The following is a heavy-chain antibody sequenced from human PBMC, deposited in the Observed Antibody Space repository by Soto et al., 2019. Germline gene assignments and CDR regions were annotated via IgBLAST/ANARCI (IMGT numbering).Heavy chain of an antibody. CDR2: INHSGST. V-gene: IGHV4-34*01. Sequence: SETLSLTCDVYGGSFSRYYWNWIRQPPGKGLEWLGEINHSGSTNYNPSLESRVTISLDTSKTQFSLKLTSVTAADTAVYYCARHYYYDSSGDYYGMDVWGQGTTVTVSS. CDR1: GGSFSRYY. CDR3: ARHYYYDSSGDYYGMDV. J-gene: IGHJ6*02. D-gene: IGHD3-22*01.